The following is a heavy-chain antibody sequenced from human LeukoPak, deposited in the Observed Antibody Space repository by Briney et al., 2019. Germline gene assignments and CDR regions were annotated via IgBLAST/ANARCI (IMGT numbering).Heavy chain of an antibody. CDR1: GFTFSSYS. D-gene: IGHD2-2*01. Sequence: GGSLRLSCAASGFTFSSYSMNWVPQAPGKGLEWVSYISSSSTIYYADSVKGRFTISRDNAKNSLYLQMNSLRAEDTAVYYCARDPRYCSSTSCQPWGQGTLVTVSS. J-gene: IGHJ5*02. CDR2: ISSSSTI. V-gene: IGHV3-48*01. CDR3: ARDPRYCSSTSCQP.